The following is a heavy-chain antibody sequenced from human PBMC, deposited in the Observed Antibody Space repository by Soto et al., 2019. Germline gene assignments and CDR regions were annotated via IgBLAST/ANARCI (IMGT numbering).Heavy chain of an antibody. CDR3: TRITSLAGVY. J-gene: IGHJ4*02. D-gene: IGHD3-10*01. CDR2: IKQDGNEK. Sequence: EVQLVESGGALVQPGGSLRLSCAVSGFTFNNYWMNWVRQAPGKGLEWVANIKQDGNEKYYVDSVKGRFTISRDNAKNSLYLQMNSLRAEDTAVYYCTRITSLAGVYWGQGTLVTVSS. V-gene: IGHV3-7*05. CDR1: GFTFNNYW.